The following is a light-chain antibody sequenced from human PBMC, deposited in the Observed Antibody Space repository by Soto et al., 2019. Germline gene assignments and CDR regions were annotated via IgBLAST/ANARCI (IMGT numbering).Light chain of an antibody. CDR3: QQFHSYPIT. CDR2: KAS. V-gene: IGKV1-5*03. CDR1: QTISSW. Sequence: DIQMTQSPSTLSGSVGDRVTITCRASQTISSWLAWYQQKPGKAPKLLIYKASTLKSGVPSRFSGSGSGTEFTLTISSLQPDDFAIYYCQQFHSYPITFGQGTRLDIK. J-gene: IGKJ5*01.